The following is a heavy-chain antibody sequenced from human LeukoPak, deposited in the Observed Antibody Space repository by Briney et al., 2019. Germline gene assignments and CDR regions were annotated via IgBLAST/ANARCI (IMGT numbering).Heavy chain of an antibody. J-gene: IGHJ4*02. CDR3: ATTSGH. V-gene: IGHV4-34*01. CDR1: GAPFSGYW. Sequence: PSETLSLTCAVYGAPFSGYWWYWIRQPPGKGLEWIGEINHSRITNYNPSLKSRVSISVDTPKNQFSLKLSSVTAADTAVYCCATTSGHWGQGTLVTVSS. CDR2: INHSRIT.